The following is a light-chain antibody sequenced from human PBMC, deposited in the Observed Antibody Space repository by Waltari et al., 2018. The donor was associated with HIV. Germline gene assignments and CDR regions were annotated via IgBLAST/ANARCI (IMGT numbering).Light chain of an antibody. CDR1: NSNIGAGYY. J-gene: IGLJ2*01. Sequence: VLTQPPSVSGAPRQTVTLACPRSNSNIGAGYYVLWSQPRPGPAPNLLTYTNTNLRSGVPDRCSAATSGASTALAIAGLQVEDEADYYCRSYEGSLSREVFGGGTKLTVL. V-gene: IGLV1-40*01. CDR2: TNT. CDR3: RSYEGSLSREV.